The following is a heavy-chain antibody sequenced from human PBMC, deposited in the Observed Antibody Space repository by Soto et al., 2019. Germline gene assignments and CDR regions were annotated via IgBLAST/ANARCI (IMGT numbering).Heavy chain of an antibody. CDR3: AKDLGAAAGLDAFDI. J-gene: IGHJ3*02. Sequence: QVQLVESGGGVVQPGRSLRLSCAASGFTFSSYGMHWVRQAPGKGLEWVAVISYDGSNKYYADSVKGRFTISRDNSKNTLYLQMNSLRAEDTVVYYCAKDLGAAAGLDAFDIWGQGTMVTVSS. CDR2: ISYDGSNK. CDR1: GFTFSSYG. D-gene: IGHD6-13*01. V-gene: IGHV3-30*18.